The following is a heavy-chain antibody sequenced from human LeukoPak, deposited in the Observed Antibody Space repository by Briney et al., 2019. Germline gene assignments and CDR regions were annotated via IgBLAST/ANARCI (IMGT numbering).Heavy chain of an antibody. J-gene: IGHJ4*02. Sequence: PSETLSLTCAVYGGSFSGYYWSWIRQHPGKGLEWIGYIYYSGSTYYNPSLKSRVTISVDTSKNQFSLKLSSVTAADTAVYYCARSRVPSYYFDYWGQGTLVTVSS. D-gene: IGHD1-1*01. CDR3: ARSRVPSYYFDY. CDR1: GGSFSGYY. V-gene: IGHV4-31*11. CDR2: IYYSGST.